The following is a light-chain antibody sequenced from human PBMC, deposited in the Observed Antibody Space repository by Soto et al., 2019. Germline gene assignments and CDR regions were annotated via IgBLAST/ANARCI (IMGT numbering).Light chain of an antibody. J-gene: IGKJ3*01. CDR1: QSVRSNY. V-gene: IGKV3-20*01. CDR3: QQYATSAIPT. CDR2: GAS. Sequence: EIVLTQSPGSLSLSPGERATLSCRASQSVRSNYLAWYQQRPGQAPRLLIYGASSRATGIPDRFSGGGSGTDFTLTISRLEPEDFALYYCQQYATSAIPTFGPGTKVEIK.